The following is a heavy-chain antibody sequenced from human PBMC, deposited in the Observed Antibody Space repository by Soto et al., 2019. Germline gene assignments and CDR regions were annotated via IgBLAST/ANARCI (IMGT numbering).Heavy chain of an antibody. Sequence: SETLSLTCTVSGGSISSYHWSWIRQPAGKGLEWIGRIYASGGTNYNPSLKSRVTMSADTSKNQLSLRLSSVTAADTAVYYCARDRKQNGDYLPDYYYGMDVWGQGTTVTVSS. CDR3: ARDRKQNGDYLPDYYYGMDV. CDR2: IYASGGT. D-gene: IGHD4-17*01. J-gene: IGHJ6*02. CDR1: GGSISSYH. V-gene: IGHV4-4*07.